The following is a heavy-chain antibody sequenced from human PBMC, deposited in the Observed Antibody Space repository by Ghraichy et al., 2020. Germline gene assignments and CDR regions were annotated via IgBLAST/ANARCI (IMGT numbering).Heavy chain of an antibody. CDR3: AREPPSITGTTGGFDY. V-gene: IGHV1-3*01. CDR1: GYTFTSYA. Sequence: ASVKVSCKASGYTFTSYAMHWVRQAPGQRLEWMGWINAGNGNTKYSQKFQGRVTITRDTSASTAYMELSSLRSEDTAVYYCAREPPSITGTTGGFDYWGQGTLVTVSS. CDR2: INAGNGNT. J-gene: IGHJ4*02. D-gene: IGHD1-20*01.